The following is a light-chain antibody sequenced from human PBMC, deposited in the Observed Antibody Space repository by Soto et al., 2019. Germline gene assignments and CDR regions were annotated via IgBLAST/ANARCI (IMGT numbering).Light chain of an antibody. Sequence: DIQMTQSPSSLSASVGDRVTITCRASESISRHLNWYQQKPGNAPNLLIYAASTLQNGVPSRFSGSGSGTDFTLTISSLQPEDFATYYCQQSYSTLSISFGQGTRLEIK. V-gene: IGKV1-39*01. CDR3: QQSYSTLSIS. CDR2: AAS. J-gene: IGKJ5*01. CDR1: ESISRH.